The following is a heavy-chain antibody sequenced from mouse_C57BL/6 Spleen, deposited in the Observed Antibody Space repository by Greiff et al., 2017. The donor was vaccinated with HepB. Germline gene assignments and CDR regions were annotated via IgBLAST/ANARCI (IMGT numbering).Heavy chain of an antibody. D-gene: IGHD2-1*01. CDR2: IYPRDGST. CDR3: ARRKIYYGNYVRSYYAMDY. J-gene: IGHJ4*01. Sequence: QVQLKQSDAELVKPGASVKISCKVSGYTFTDHTIHWMKQRPEQGLEWIGYIYPRDGSTKYNEKFKGKATLTADKSSSTAYMQLNSLTSEDSAVYFCARRKIYYGNYVRSYYAMDYWGQGTSVTVSS. CDR1: GYTFTDHT. V-gene: IGHV1-78*01.